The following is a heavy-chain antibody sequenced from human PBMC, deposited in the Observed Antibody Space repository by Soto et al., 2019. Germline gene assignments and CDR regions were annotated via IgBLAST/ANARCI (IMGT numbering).Heavy chain of an antibody. J-gene: IGHJ4*02. CDR3: ARGLPAGHPLSLDFDY. CDR2: IYYSGST. V-gene: IGHV4-59*01. D-gene: IGHD3-16*02. CDR1: GCSISSYY. Sequence: PSETLSLTCTVSGCSISSYYWSWIRQPPGKGLEWIGYIYYSGSTNYNPSLKSRVTISVDTSKNQFSLKLSSVTAADTAVYYCARGLPAGHPLSLDFDYWGQGTLVTVSS.